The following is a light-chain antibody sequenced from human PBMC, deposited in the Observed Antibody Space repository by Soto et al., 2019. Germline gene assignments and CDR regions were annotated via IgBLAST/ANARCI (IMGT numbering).Light chain of an antibody. CDR1: QGIDTS. Sequence: ILLTQSPSSLSASVGDRVTITCRASQGIDTSLAWYQQKPGKAPKLLIYAASNFQSGVPSRFSGSGSGTHFTITISSLQPEDFAADYCQQLHGYPITFGQGTRLEI. J-gene: IGKJ5*01. CDR2: AAS. CDR3: QQLHGYPIT. V-gene: IGKV1-9*01.